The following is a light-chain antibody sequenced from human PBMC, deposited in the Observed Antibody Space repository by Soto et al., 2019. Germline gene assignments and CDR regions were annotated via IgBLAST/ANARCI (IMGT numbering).Light chain of an antibody. Sequence: LLITQSPASLFGSIPNLLALTFRASHNIYSWLAWYQQKPGKAHKLLIYAASSLQSGVPSRFSGSGSGTDFALTITSLQAEDFATYYCQHLRGYTSTCGGGTKADI. CDR1: HNIYSW. J-gene: IGKJ4*01. CDR2: AAS. CDR3: QHLRGYTST. V-gene: IGKV1-5*01.